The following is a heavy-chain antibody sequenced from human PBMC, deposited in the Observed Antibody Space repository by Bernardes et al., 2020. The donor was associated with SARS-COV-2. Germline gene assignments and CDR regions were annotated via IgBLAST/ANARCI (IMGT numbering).Heavy chain of an antibody. CDR2: IYYSGST. V-gene: IGHV4-39*07. J-gene: IGHJ4*02. Sequence: SEPLYLICTVSGGSISSSSYYWDWLRQPPGKGLEWIGSIYYSGSTYYNPSLKSRVTISVDTSKNQFSLKLSSVTAADTAVYYCARDYGYDFWSGYGGFDYWGQGTLVTVSS. CDR3: ARDYGYDFWSGYGGFDY. CDR1: GGSISSSSYY. D-gene: IGHD3-3*01.